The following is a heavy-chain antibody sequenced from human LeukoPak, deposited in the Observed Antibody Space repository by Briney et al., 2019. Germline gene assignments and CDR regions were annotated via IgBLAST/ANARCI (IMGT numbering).Heavy chain of an antibody. CDR1: GGSFSGYY. V-gene: IGHV4-34*01. J-gene: IGHJ3*02. CDR2: INHSGST. D-gene: IGHD3-22*01. Sequence: SETLSLTCAVYGGSFSGYYWSWIRQPPGKGLEWIGEINHSGSTNYNPSLKSRVTISVDTSKNQFSLKLSSVTAADTAVYYCARGASPPDYDSSGYSVAFDIWGQGTMVTVSS. CDR3: ARGASPPDYDSSGYSVAFDI.